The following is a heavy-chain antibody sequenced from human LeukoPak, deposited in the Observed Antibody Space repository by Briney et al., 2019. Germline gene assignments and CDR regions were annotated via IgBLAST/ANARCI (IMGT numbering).Heavy chain of an antibody. CDR2: ISGSGGSI. D-gene: IGHD5-24*01. Sequence: GGSLRLSCTASGFTFSDYAMSWVRQAPGKGLEWVSGISGSGGSIRYADSGKGRFIISRDNSKNTLYLQMNSLRAEDTAVYYCAKGGDGYNYYFDYWGQETLVTVSS. CDR1: GFTFSDYA. V-gene: IGHV3-23*01. CDR3: AKGGDGYNYYFDY. J-gene: IGHJ4*02.